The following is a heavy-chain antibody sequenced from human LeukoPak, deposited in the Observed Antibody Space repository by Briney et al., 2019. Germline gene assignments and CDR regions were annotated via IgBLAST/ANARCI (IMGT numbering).Heavy chain of an antibody. V-gene: IGHV1-46*01. D-gene: IGHD3/OR15-3a*01. J-gene: IGHJ1*01. CDR1: GYRFTRYY. CDR2: INPSGGST. Sequence: ASVTVTFMASGYRFTRYYMHWVRQAPGQGLEWMGIINPSGGSTSYAQRFQGRVAMTRDTSTTTVYMEVNSLTSEDTAVYFCARDGLTSAPFDNWGQGTLVTVSS. CDR3: ARDGLTSAPFDN.